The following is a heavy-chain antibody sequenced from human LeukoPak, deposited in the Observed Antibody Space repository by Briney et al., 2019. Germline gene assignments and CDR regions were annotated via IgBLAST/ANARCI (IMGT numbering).Heavy chain of an antibody. CDR3: ARGGVYSSSWPLGMDV. D-gene: IGHD6-13*01. V-gene: IGHV1-69*04. CDR1: GYTFTAYY. J-gene: IGHJ6*02. CDR2: IIPILGIA. Sequence: GASVKVSCKASGYTFTAYYMHWVRQAPGQGLEWMGRIIPILGIANYAQKFQGRVTITADKSTSTAYMELSSLRSEDTAVYYCARGGVYSSSWPLGMDVWGQGTTVTVSS.